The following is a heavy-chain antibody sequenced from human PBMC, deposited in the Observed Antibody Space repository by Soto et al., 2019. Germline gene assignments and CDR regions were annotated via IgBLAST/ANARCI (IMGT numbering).Heavy chain of an antibody. CDR2: ISAYNGNT. D-gene: IGHD2-8*01. CDR1: GYTFTSYG. V-gene: IGHV1-18*01. Sequence: QVQLVQSGAEVKKPGASVKVSCKASGYTFTSYGISWVRQAPGQGLEWMGWISAYNGNTNYAQKFQGRVTMTPDTSTSTGYMELRSLRSDDTAVYYCARGGKYCPTGVCSFYGMDVWGQGTTVTVSS. CDR3: ARGGKYCPTGVCSFYGMDV. J-gene: IGHJ6*02.